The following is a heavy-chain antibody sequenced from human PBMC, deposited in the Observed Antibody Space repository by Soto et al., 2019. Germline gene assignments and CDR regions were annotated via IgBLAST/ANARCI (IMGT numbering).Heavy chain of an antibody. J-gene: IGHJ5*02. CDR2: IYSSGRT. D-gene: IGHD1-7*01. V-gene: IGHV4-30-4*08. CDR1: GGPINYGEFY. Sequence: QVQLQESGPGLVKASQTLSLTSRLFGGPINYGEFYWTWIRQSPGKGLGFIGDIYSSGRTHYNPPGKRGGNISFDTSNNLVPRGLTSVTAAGTAGYYCARFGVQLRELSLTWFHPWGRGTLVTVSS. CDR3: ARFGVQLRELSLTWFHP.